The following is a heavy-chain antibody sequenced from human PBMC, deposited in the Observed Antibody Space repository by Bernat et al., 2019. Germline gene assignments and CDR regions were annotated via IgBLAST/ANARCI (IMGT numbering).Heavy chain of an antibody. CDR3: ERADDGDYAFNFDY. CDR1: GFTFSDYY. V-gene: IGHV3-11*01. D-gene: IGHD4-17*01. Sequence: QVQLVESGGGLVKPGGSLRLSCAASGFTFSDYYMSWIRQAPGKGLEWVSYISSSGSTIYCADSVKDRFTISRDNAKNSLYLQMNSLRAEDTDVYYCERADDGDYAFNFDYWGQGTLVTVSS. CDR2: ISSSGSTI. J-gene: IGHJ4*02.